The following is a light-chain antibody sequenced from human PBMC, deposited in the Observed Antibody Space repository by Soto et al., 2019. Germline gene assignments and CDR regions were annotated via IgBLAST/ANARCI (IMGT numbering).Light chain of an antibody. V-gene: IGKV3-20*01. CDR2: GAS. CDR1: QSVSSNN. J-gene: IGKJ5*01. Sequence: EIVLTQSPGTLSLSPGDTATLSCRASQSVSSNNLAWYHQKPGQTPRLLIYGASSRATGIPDRFSGSGSGTDFTLTIRRLEPEDFAVYYCQQYDNSITFGQGTRLEIE. CDR3: QQYDNSIT.